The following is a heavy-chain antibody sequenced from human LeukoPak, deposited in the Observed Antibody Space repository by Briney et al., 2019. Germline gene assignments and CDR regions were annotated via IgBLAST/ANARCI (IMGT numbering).Heavy chain of an antibody. CDR1: GGSISSSNW. D-gene: IGHD2-2*01. Sequence: SGTLSLTCAVSGGSISSSNWWSWVRQPPGKGLEWIGEIYHSGSTNYNPSLKSRVTISVDTSKNQFSLKLSSVTAADTAVYYCARPVPAADNWFDPWGQGTLVTVSS. CDR2: IYHSGST. CDR3: ARPVPAADNWFDP. V-gene: IGHV4-4*02. J-gene: IGHJ5*02.